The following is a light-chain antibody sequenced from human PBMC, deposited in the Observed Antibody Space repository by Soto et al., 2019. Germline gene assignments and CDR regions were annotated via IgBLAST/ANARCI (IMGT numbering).Light chain of an antibody. J-gene: IGKJ3*01. CDR1: QSISSY. Sequence: DIQMTQSPSSLSASVGDRVTITCRASQSISSYLNWYQQKPGKAPKLLIYSASSLESGVPSRFSGSGSGTDFTLTITTLQTEDFATYYCQQSYSTPFTFGPGTKVDIK. CDR3: QQSYSTPFT. V-gene: IGKV1-39*01. CDR2: SAS.